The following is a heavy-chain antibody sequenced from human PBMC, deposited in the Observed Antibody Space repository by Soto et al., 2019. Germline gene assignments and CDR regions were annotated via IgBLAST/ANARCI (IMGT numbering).Heavy chain of an antibody. CDR3: ARGPVYDGMDV. CDR1: GGSVSSGSYY. V-gene: IGHV4-61*01. Sequence: QVQLQESGPGLVKPSETLSLTCTVSGGSVSSGSYYWSWIRQPPGKGLEWIGYIYYSGSTNYNPSLTSRVTISVDTSKNQFSLKLSSVTAADTAVYYCARGPVYDGMDVWGQGTTVTVSS. D-gene: IGHD4-4*01. J-gene: IGHJ6*02. CDR2: IYYSGST.